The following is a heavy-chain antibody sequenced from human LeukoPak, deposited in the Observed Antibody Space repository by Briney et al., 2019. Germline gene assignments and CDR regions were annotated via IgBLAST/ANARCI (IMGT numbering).Heavy chain of an antibody. V-gene: IGHV3-48*01. Sequence: GGSLRLSCEGSAFIFSSSNMNWVRQAPGKGLEWVSYISSSSRTTYYADSVKGRFTISRDNAKNSLYLQMNSLRAEDTAVYYCARDPYSSDYYGMDVWGQGTTVTVSS. CDR2: ISSSSRTT. CDR1: AFIFSSSN. CDR3: ARDPYSSDYYGMDV. D-gene: IGHD5-18*01. J-gene: IGHJ6*02.